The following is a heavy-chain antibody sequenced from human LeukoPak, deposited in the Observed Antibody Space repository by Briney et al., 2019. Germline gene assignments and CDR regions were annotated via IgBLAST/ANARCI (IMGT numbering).Heavy chain of an antibody. Sequence: GGSLRLSCAASGFTFTSYAMSWVRQAPGKGLEWVSAISGGDGSTYYADSVKGRFTISRDNSKNTLYLQMNSLRAEDTAVYYCAKSGYNRFDYWGQGILITVSS. CDR1: GFTFTSYA. V-gene: IGHV3-23*01. CDR3: AKSGYNRFDY. J-gene: IGHJ4*02. D-gene: IGHD5-24*01. CDR2: ISGGDGST.